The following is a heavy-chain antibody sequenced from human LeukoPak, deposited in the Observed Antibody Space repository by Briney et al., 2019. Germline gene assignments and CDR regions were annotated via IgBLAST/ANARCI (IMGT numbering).Heavy chain of an antibody. CDR3: ARRAYGSGSFNPYYFDY. D-gene: IGHD3-10*01. J-gene: IGHJ4*02. CDR1: GGSISNYY. CDR2: IYYSGST. Sequence: SETLSLTCTVSGGSISNYYWSWIRQPPGKGLEWIGYIYYSGSTNYNPSLKSRVTISVDTSKNQFSLKLNSVTAADTAVYYCARRAYGSGSFNPYYFDYWGQGTLVAVSS. V-gene: IGHV4-59*08.